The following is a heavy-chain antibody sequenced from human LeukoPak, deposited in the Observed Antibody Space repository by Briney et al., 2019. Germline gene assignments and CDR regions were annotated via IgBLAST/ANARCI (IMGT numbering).Heavy chain of an antibody. D-gene: IGHD3-10*01. V-gene: IGHV4-59*01. CDR1: GGSFGSYY. CDR2: IHYTGST. CDR3: ARGGYYGSGNDFRFDP. J-gene: IGHJ5*02. Sequence: SETLSLTCTVSGGSFGSYYWSWLRQSPGKGLECIGYIHYTGSTNYNPSLKSRVTISVETSKNQFSLKLKSVTAADTAVYYCARGGYYGSGNDFRFDPWGQGTLVTGSS.